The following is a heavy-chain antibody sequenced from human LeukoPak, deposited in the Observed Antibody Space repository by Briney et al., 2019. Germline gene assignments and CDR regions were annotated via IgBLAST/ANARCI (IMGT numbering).Heavy chain of an antibody. Sequence: SETLSLTCAVYGGSFSGYYWSWIRQPPGKGLEWIGEINHSGSTNYNPSLKSRVTISVDTSKNQFSLKLSSVTAADTAVYYCARDGLGYGLDYWGQGTLVTVSS. J-gene: IGHJ4*02. CDR1: GGSFSGYY. CDR2: INHSGST. V-gene: IGHV4-34*01. D-gene: IGHD5-18*01. CDR3: ARDGLGYGLDY.